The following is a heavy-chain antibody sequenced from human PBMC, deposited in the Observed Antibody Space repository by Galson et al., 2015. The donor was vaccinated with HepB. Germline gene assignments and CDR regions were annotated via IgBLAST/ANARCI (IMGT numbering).Heavy chain of an antibody. D-gene: IGHD1-26*01. CDR2: INPNSGGT. J-gene: IGHJ6*03. CDR1: GYTFTGYY. Sequence: SVKVSCKASGYTFTGYYMHWVRQAPGQGLEWMGWINPNSGGTNYAQKFQGRVTMTRDTSISTAYMELSRLRSDDTAVYYCARGLSGSYYLYYCYYMDVWGKGTTVTVSS. V-gene: IGHV1-2*02. CDR3: ARGLSGSYYLYYCYYMDV.